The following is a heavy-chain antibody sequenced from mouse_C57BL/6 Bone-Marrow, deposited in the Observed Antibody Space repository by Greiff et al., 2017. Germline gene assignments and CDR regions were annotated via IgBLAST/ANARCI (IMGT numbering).Heavy chain of an antibody. CDR2: IYPGDGDT. D-gene: IGHD2-13*01. CDR3: ARGSMVKRAWFAY. CDR1: GYAFSSSW. Sequence: QVQLKESGPELVKPGASVKISCKASGYAFSSSWMNWVKQRPGKGLEWIGRIYPGDGDTNYNGKFKGKATLTADKSSSTAYMQLSSLTSEDSAVYFCARGSMVKRAWFAYWGQGTLVTVSA. J-gene: IGHJ3*01. V-gene: IGHV1-82*01.